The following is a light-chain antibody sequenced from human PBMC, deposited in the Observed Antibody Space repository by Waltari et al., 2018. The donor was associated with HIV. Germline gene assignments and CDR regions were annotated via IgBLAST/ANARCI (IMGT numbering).Light chain of an antibody. CDR1: SSNIGKNF. Sequence: QSGLTQPPSASGTPGQRVTISCSGSSSNIGKNFVYWYQQLPGTAPTLLISRNNQRPSGVPDRFSGSRSGTLASLAISGLRSEGEADYDCAAWDDSLSGRVFGGGTKLTVL. V-gene: IGLV1-47*01. CDR2: RNN. J-gene: IGLJ3*02. CDR3: AAWDDSLSGRV.